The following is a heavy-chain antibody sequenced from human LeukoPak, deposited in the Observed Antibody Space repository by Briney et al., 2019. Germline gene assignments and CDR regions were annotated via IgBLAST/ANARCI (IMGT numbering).Heavy chain of an antibody. D-gene: IGHD1-26*01. V-gene: IGHV1-24*01. Sequence: ASVKVSCKVSGYTLTELSMHWVRQAPGKGLEWMGGFDPEDGETIYAQKFQGRVTVTEDTSTDTAYMELSILRSEDTAVYYCATVYTAWELLPGAFDIWGQGTMVTVSS. J-gene: IGHJ3*02. CDR1: GYTLTELS. CDR2: FDPEDGET. CDR3: ATVYTAWELLPGAFDI.